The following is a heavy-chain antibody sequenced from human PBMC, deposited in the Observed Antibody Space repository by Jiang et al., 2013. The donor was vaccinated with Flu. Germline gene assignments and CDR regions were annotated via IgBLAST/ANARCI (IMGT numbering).Heavy chain of an antibody. D-gene: IGHD5-12*01. CDR1: GFTFSSYW. V-gene: IGHV3-74*02. CDR3: ARVPLSGYDNFDY. J-gene: IGHJ4*02. Sequence: VQLVESGGGVVQPGRSLRLSCAASGFTFSSYWMHWVRQAPGKGLVWVSRINSDGSSTSYADSVKGRFTISRDNAKNTLYLQMNSLRAEDTAVYYCARVPLSGYDNFDYWGQGTLVTVSS. CDR2: INSDGSST.